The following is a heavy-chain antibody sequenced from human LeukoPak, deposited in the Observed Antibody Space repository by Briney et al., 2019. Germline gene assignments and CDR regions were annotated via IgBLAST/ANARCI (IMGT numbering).Heavy chain of an antibody. CDR2: INSDGSST. D-gene: IGHD4-23*01. V-gene: IGHV3-74*01. CDR3: ASTGVVTPDYYYYYGMDV. CDR1: GFTFSSYW. Sequence: PGGSLRLSCAASGFTFSSYWMHWVRQAPGKGLVWVSRINSDGSSTSYADSVKGRFTISSDNAKNTLYLQMNSLRAEDTAVYYCASTGVVTPDYYYYYGMDVWGQGTTVTVSS. J-gene: IGHJ6*02.